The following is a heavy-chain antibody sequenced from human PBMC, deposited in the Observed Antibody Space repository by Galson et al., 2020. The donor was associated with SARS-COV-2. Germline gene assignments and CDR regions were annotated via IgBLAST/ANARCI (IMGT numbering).Heavy chain of an antibody. J-gene: IGHJ4*02. CDR3: ARVSSGSYYAAFDY. Sequence: GSLRLSCAASGFTFSSYAMHWVRQAPGKGLEWVAVISYDGSNKYYADSVKGRFTISRDNSKNTLYLQMNSLRAEDTAVYYCARVSSGSYYAAFDYWGQGTLVTVSS. CDR2: ISYDGSNK. V-gene: IGHV3-30-3*01. D-gene: IGHD1-26*01. CDR1: GFTFSSYA.